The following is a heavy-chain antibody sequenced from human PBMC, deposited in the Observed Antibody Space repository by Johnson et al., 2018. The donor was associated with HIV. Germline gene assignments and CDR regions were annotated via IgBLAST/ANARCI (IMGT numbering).Heavy chain of an antibody. CDR2: IYTGGST. Sequence: EVQLVESGGGLVQPGGSLRLSCAASGFTVGSNYMSWVRQAPGKGLEWVSVIYTGGSTYYADSVKGRFSISRDNSKNTVYLQMNSLRDEDTSVYYCTIWRWGWAGQEALDIWGPGTLVIVSS. D-gene: IGHD5-24*01. V-gene: IGHV3-66*01. J-gene: IGHJ3*02. CDR3: TIWRWGWAGQEALDI. CDR1: GFTVGSNY.